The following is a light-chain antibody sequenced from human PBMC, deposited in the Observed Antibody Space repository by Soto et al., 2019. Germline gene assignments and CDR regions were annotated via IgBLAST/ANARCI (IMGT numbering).Light chain of an antibody. CDR2: DVS. CDR3: SSYTSSATLV. CDR1: SFDVGGYYH. J-gene: IGLJ3*02. Sequence: QSVLTQPPSVSAAPGQTVTISCTGTSFDVGGYYHVSWYEQHPGKAPKLIIYDVSNRPSGVSNRFSGSKSGNTASLTISGLQAEDEADYFCSSYTSSATLVFGGGTKVTVL. V-gene: IGLV2-14*03.